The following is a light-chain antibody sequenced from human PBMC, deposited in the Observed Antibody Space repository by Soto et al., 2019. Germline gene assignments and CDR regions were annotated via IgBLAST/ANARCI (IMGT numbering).Light chain of an antibody. V-gene: IGKV1-5*01. CDR1: HRISSW. Sequence: DIQMTQSPSTLLASVGYIFTITCRAIHRISSWLAWYQQKPGKPPKLLIYDASSLESGVPSRFSGSGSGTEFTLTLSSLQHDDFATYYCQQYSTFGQGTKVDTK. J-gene: IGKJ1*01. CDR3: QQYST. CDR2: DAS.